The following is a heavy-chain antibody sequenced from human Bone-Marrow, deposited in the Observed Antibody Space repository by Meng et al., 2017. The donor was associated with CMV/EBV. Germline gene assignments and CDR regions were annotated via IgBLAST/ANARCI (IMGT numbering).Heavy chain of an antibody. CDR2: IYYDGSNK. CDR1: GLTFSSYG. CDR3: VKDGIAARPSLKANYYYGMDV. V-gene: IGHV3-33*06. J-gene: IGHJ6*02. D-gene: IGHD6-6*01. Sequence: SCAASGLTFSSYGMHWVRQAPGKGLEWVAVIYYDGSNKYYADSVKGRFSISRDNSKNTLYLQMDSLRAEDTAVYYCVKDGIAARPSLKANYYYGMDVWGQGTMVTVSS.